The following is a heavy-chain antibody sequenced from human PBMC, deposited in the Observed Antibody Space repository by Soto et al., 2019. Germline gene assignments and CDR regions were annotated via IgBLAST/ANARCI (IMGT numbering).Heavy chain of an antibody. J-gene: IGHJ4*02. CDR3: ARTYYYDSSGYYPLHY. CDR2: ISYDGSNK. Sequence: GGSLRLSCAASGFTFSSYAMHWVRQAPGKGLEWVAVISYDGSNKYYADSVKGRFTISRDNSKNTLYLQMNSLRAEDTAVYYCARTYYYDSSGYYPLHYWGQGALVTVSS. V-gene: IGHV3-30-3*01. D-gene: IGHD3-22*01. CDR1: GFTFSSYA.